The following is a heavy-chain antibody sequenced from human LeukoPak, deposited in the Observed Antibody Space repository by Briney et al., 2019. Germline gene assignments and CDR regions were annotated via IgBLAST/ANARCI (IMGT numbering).Heavy chain of an antibody. J-gene: IGHJ4*02. D-gene: IGHD2-2*02. Sequence: GGSLRLSCAASGFTFSSYAMSWVRQAPGKGLEWVSAISGSGGSTYYADSVKGRFTISRDNSKNTLYLQMNSLRAEDTAVYYCAKGKACSSTSCYSSYGNWGQGTLVTVSS. CDR1: GFTFSSYA. V-gene: IGHV3-23*01. CDR2: ISGSGGST. CDR3: AKGKACSSTSCYSSYGN.